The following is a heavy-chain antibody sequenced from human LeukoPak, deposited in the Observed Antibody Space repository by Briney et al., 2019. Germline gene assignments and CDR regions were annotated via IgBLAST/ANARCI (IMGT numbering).Heavy chain of an antibody. CDR2: ITSSGTYI. CDR3: ARASGGWDLDY. J-gene: IGHJ4*03. V-gene: IGHV3-21*01. CDR1: GFTLNVFH. Sequence: PGGSLRLSCAASGFTLNVFHMKWVRQAPGKGLEWISSITSSGTYITYADAIQGRFTISRDNAKNSLYLQMNSLRVDDTALYYCARASGGWDLDYWGHGTLVTVSS. D-gene: IGHD1-26*01.